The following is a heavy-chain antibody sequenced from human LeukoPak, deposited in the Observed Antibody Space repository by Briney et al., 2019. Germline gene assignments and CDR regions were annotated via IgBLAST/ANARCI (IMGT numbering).Heavy chain of an antibody. J-gene: IGHJ4*02. Sequence: PSETLSLTCTVSGGSISSSSSYWGWIRQSPGKGLEWIVSIYYSGSTYYNPSLKSRVTISVDTSKNQFSLKLSSVTAADTAVYYCARTKMATMLVDYWGQGTLVTVSS. CDR1: GGSISSSSSY. V-gene: IGHV4-39*01. CDR3: ARTKMATMLVDY. CDR2: IYYSGST. D-gene: IGHD5-24*01.